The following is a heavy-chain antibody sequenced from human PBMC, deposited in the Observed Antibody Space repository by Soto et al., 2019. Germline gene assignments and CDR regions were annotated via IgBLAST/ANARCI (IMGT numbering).Heavy chain of an antibody. CDR2: IYWDDDK. V-gene: IGHV2-5*02. CDR1: GFSLSTSGVG. CDR3: VPTPPEKWVVVFDY. Sequence: QITLKESGPTLVKPTQTLTLTCTFSGFSLSTSGVGVAWIRQPPGRALEWLALIYWDDDKRYSSSLKTRLTITKDTSKNQVVLTMTNMDPVDTATYYCVPTPPEKWVVVFDYWGQGTLVTVSS. J-gene: IGHJ4*02. D-gene: IGHD2-15*01.